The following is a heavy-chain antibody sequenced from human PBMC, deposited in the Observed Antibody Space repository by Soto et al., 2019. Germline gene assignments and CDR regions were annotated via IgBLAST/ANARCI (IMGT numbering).Heavy chain of an antibody. D-gene: IGHD2-2*01. CDR3: AKPNLYCSSTSCYES. Sequence: VGSLRLSCAASGFTFTSYAMSWVRQAPGQGLEWVSVISGSGGITYYADSVKGRFTISRDNSENTLYLQMNNLRAEDTAVYYCAKPNLYCSSTSCYESWGQGTLVTVSS. J-gene: IGHJ5*02. CDR1: GFTFTSYA. V-gene: IGHV3-23*01. CDR2: ISGSGGIT.